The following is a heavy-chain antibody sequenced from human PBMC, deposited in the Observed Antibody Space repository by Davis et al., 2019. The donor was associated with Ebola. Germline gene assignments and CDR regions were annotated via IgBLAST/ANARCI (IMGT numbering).Heavy chain of an antibody. CDR3: ARGAGWVDIVVVDAGVDY. V-gene: IGHV3-21*01. J-gene: IGHJ4*02. Sequence: PGGSLRLSCAASGFTFSSYTMNWVRQIPGKGLEWVSSISSSGSYIYYGDSVKGRFTISRDNAKNSLYLQMNSLRAEDTAVYYCARGAGWVDIVVVDAGVDYWGQGTLVTVSS. CDR1: GFTFSSYT. D-gene: IGHD2-15*01. CDR2: ISSSGSYI.